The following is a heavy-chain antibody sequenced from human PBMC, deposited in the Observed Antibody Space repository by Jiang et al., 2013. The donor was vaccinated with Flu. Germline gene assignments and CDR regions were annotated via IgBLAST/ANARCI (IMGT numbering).Heavy chain of an antibody. J-gene: IGHJ4*02. CDR2: IYHSGST. CDR1: GGSISSSNW. Sequence: GGSISSSNWWSWVRQPPGKGLEWIGEIYHSGSTNHNPSLKSRVTISVDKSKNQLSLKLSSVTAADTAVYYCARASWANMDLNAIDYWGQGTLVTVSS. V-gene: IGHV4-4*02. D-gene: IGHD1-26*01. CDR3: ARASWANMDLNAIDY.